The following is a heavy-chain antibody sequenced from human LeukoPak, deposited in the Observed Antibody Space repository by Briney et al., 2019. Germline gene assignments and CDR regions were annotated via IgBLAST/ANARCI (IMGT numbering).Heavy chain of an antibody. J-gene: IGHJ6*03. CDR1: GFIFSTYS. CDR3: ARDDHYNYYYMDV. CDR2: ISSGSNTI. Sequence: GGSLRLSCAASGFIFSTYSTNWVRQAPGKGPEWVSYISSGSNTIYYADSVKGRFTISRGNAENTLYLQMNSLGAEDTAVYYCARDDHYNYYYMDVWGKGTTVTVSS. V-gene: IGHV3-48*01.